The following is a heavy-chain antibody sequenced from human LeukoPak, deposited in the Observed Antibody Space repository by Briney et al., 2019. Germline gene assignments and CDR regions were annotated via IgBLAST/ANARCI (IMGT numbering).Heavy chain of an antibody. Sequence: GGSLRLSCEGSAFIFSGHWMNWVRQTPGKGLEWVANIKQDGSEIHYVDSVKGRFTISRDNAKNSLYLQMNSLRADDTAVYFCAREGRDLDYWGQGALVTVSS. V-gene: IGHV3-7*01. CDR1: AFIFSGHW. CDR2: IKQDGSEI. J-gene: IGHJ4*02. CDR3: AREGRDLDY.